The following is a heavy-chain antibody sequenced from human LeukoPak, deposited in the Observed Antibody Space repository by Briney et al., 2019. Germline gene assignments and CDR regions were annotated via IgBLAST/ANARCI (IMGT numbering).Heavy chain of an antibody. CDR3: ARDLTHRGGATYYYYYYMDV. V-gene: IGHV1-2*02. D-gene: IGHD1-26*01. J-gene: IGHJ6*03. Sequence: ASVKVSCKASGYTFTGYYMHWVRQAPGQGLEWMGWINPNSGGTNYAQKFQGRVTMTRDTSISTAYMELSRLRSDDTAVYYCARDLTHRGGATYYYYYYMDVWGKGTTVTVSS. CDR2: INPNSGGT. CDR1: GYTFTGYY.